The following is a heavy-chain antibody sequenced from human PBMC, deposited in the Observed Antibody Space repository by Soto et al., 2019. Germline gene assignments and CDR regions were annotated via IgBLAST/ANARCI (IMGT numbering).Heavy chain of an antibody. Sequence: GESLKISCKGPGYSFTSYWVTWVRQMPGKGLEWMGRIDPSDSYTNYNPPFQGHVTISVDKSISTAYLQWSSLKASDTAMYYCARLYGGTSGMDVWGQGTTVTVSS. J-gene: IGHJ6*02. CDR1: GYSFTSYW. V-gene: IGHV5-10-1*01. D-gene: IGHD4-17*01. CDR3: ARLYGGTSGMDV. CDR2: IDPSDSYT.